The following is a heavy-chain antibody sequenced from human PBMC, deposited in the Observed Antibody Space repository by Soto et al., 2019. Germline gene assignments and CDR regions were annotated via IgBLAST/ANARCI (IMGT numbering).Heavy chain of an antibody. V-gene: IGHV1-3*01. CDR1: GYTFTNYP. D-gene: IGHD1-26*01. CDR3: ASGVGAHYYYYGMDV. CDR2: INGGIGNT. Sequence: QVQLVQSGAEVRKPGASVKVSCKASGYTFTNYPIQWVRQAPGQRLEWMGWINGGIGNTKYSQRFQDRISITRDTSASPAYMELSSLRSEDTAVYYCASGVGAHYYYYGMDVWGQGTTVIVSS. J-gene: IGHJ6*02.